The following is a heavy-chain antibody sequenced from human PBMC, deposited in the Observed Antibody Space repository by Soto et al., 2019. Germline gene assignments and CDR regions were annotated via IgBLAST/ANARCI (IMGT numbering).Heavy chain of an antibody. CDR3: AASDSSSWQHDY. CDR2: IIPIFETA. CDR1: GDSFSSYA. D-gene: IGHD6-13*01. V-gene: IGHV1-69*01. Sequence: QVQLVQSGAEMKKPGSSVEVSCKVSGDSFSSYAISWVRQAPGEGLEWVGGIIPIFETANYAQNFQGRVTITAVESTTTAYLEVTRLRPQDTAVFYCAASDSSSWQHDYWGQGTLITVSS. J-gene: IGHJ4*02.